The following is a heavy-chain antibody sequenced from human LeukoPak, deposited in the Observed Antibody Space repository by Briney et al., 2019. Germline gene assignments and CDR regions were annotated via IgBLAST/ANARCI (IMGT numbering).Heavy chain of an antibody. V-gene: IGHV5-51*01. Sequence: PGESLKISCKGSGHSFTNYWLGWVRQMPGKGLEWMGIFYPGDSNTRYNPSFQGQVTFSADKSVNTAYLQWSSLRASDTAMYYCARHQIVGATRSPFDYWGQGTLVTVSS. CDR3: ARHQIVGATRSPFDY. CDR2: FYPGDSNT. J-gene: IGHJ4*02. D-gene: IGHD1-26*01. CDR1: GHSFTNYW.